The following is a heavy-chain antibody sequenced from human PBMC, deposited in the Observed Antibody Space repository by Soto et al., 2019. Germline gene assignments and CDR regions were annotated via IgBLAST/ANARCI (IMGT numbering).Heavy chain of an antibody. Sequence: EVQLVESGGGLVQPGGSLKLSCAASGFTFRDAAMHWVRQASGKGLEWIGRIRNKTNNYSTTFIESVRGRFTTSIDDSMNTVYLQMHMLRIDDTAVYYCTARRDWTAGDPLDYWGLGTLVTVSS. J-gene: IGHJ4*02. CDR2: IRNKTNNYST. CDR3: TARRDWTAGDPLDY. CDR1: GFTFRDAA. V-gene: IGHV3-73*02. D-gene: IGHD2-21*01.